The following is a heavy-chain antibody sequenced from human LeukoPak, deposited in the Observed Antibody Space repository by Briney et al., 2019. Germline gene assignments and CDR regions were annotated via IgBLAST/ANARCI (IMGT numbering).Heavy chain of an antibody. CDR1: GFTFSHYW. CDR3: AKKLGMSVAGSPFFFDY. V-gene: IGHV3-74*01. CDR2: IESDGGRT. J-gene: IGHJ4*02. D-gene: IGHD6-19*01. Sequence: GGSLRLSCAASGFTFSHYWMHWVRQAPGKGLVWVSRIESDGGRTDYADSLKGRFTISRDNSKNTLYLQMSSLRADDTAVYYCAKKLGMSVAGSPFFFDYWGQGTLVTVSS.